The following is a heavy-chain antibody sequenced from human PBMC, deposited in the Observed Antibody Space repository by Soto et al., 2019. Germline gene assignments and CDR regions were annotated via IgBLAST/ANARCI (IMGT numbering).Heavy chain of an antibody. CDR3: AKHFSSSTWYPFDH. CDR1: GFTYNIYA. Sequence: EVQLLESGEALVQPGGSLRLSCAASGFTYNIYAMSWVRQAPGKGLEWVSGISAGVIDTYYADSVKGRFTVSRDDSKNALYLQMNSLRADDSAVYYGAKHFSSSTWYPFDHWGRGTLVTVSS. J-gene: IGHJ4*02. D-gene: IGHD6-13*01. CDR2: ISAGVIDT. V-gene: IGHV3-23*01.